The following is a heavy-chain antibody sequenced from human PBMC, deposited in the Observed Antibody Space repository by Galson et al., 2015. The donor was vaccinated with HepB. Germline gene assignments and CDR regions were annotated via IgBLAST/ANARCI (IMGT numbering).Heavy chain of an antibody. D-gene: IGHD2-21*02. V-gene: IGHV3-30*02. J-gene: IGHJ6*02. Sequence: SLRLSCAASGFIFSGFGMHWVRQAPGKGLEWVTFIRYDGSNKYYADSVKGRFTISRDNSKTTVYLQMNSLRAEDTAVYYCAKERGELLSLSRDYYYYGMDVWGQGTTVTVSS. CDR1: GFIFSGFG. CDR2: IRYDGSNK. CDR3: AKERGELLSLSRDYYYYGMDV.